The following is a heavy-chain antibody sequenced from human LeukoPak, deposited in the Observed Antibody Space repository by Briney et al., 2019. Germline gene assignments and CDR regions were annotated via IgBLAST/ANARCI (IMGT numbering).Heavy chain of an antibody. CDR2: IIPIFGTA. CDR3: ARGGVVVVVAATLAFDI. Sequence: ASVKVSCKASGGTFSSYAISWVRQAPGQGLEWVGGIIPIFGTANYAQKFQGRVTITADKSTSTAYMELSSLRSEDTAVYYCARGGVVVVVAATLAFDIWGQGTMVTVSS. CDR1: GGTFSSYA. D-gene: IGHD2-15*01. V-gene: IGHV1-69*06. J-gene: IGHJ3*02.